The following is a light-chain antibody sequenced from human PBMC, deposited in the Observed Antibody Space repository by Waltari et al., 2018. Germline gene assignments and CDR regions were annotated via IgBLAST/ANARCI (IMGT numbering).Light chain of an antibody. CDR1: SLRTYY. CDR2: GRN. V-gene: IGLV3-19*01. CDR3: NSRDNSINHRV. J-gene: IGLJ2*01. Sequence: SSELTQDPAVSVALGQTVRITCQGDSLRTYYGSWYQQKPGQAPILSVNGRNNRPSGDPDRFSGSRSGNTASLTIAGAQAEDEAVYYYNSRDNSINHRVFGGGTKLTVL.